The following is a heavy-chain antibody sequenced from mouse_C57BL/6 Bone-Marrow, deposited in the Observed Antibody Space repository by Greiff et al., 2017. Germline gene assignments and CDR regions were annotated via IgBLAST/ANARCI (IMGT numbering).Heavy chain of an antibody. Sequence: QVQLQQSGAELVKPGASVKLSCKASGYTFTNYWMHWVKQRPGQGLEWIGMMHPNGGSPDYNEKFKSEATLSVDKSSRTAYMELSSLTSEDSAVYYCARSSDYDDYTMDYWGQGTSVTVSS. J-gene: IGHJ4*01. V-gene: IGHV1-64*01. CDR3: ARSSDYDDYTMDY. D-gene: IGHD2-4*01. CDR2: MHPNGGSP. CDR1: GYTFTNYW.